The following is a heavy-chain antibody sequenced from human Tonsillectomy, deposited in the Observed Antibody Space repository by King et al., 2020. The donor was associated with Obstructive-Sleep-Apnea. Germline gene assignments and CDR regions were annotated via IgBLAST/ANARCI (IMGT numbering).Heavy chain of an antibody. V-gene: IGHV3-30-3*01. CDR3: AREVDTATSGGFDY. D-gene: IGHD5-18*01. Sequence: VQLVESGGGVVQPGRSLRLSCAASGFTFSSYAMHWVRQAPGKGLEWVAVISYDGSNKYYADSVKGRFTISRDNCKNTLYLQMNTLRAEDTAVYYCAREVDTATSGGFDYWGQGTLVTVSS. J-gene: IGHJ4*02. CDR1: GFTFSSYA. CDR2: ISYDGSNK.